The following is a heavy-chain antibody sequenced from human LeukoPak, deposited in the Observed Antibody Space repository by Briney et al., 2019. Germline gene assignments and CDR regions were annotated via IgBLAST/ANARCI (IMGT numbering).Heavy chain of an antibody. CDR3: ARERAHPIIGSQSSSEYYYYGMDV. Sequence: GGSLRLSCAASGFTFSSYAMSWVRQAPGKGLEWVSAISGSGGSTYYADSVKGRFTISRDNSKNTLYLQMNSLRAEDTAVYYCARERAHPIIGSQSSSEYYYYGMDVGAQGPTVTVPS. D-gene: IGHD6-13*01. CDR2: ISGSGGST. CDR1: GFTFSSYA. J-gene: IGHJ6*02. V-gene: IGHV3-23*01.